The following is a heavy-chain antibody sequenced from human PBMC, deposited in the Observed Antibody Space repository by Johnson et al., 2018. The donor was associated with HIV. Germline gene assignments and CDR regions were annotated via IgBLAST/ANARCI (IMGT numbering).Heavy chain of an antibody. D-gene: IGHD3-22*01. Sequence: VQLVESGGGVVQPGRSLRLSCAASGFTFSSYAMHWVRQAPGKGLEWVAVISYDGSNKYYADSVKGRFTISRDNSKNTLYLQMNSLRAEDTAVYYCAKVTMIVVVDKAFDIWGQGTMVTVSS. V-gene: IGHV3-30-3*01. CDR3: AKVTMIVVVDKAFDI. J-gene: IGHJ3*02. CDR2: ISYDGSNK. CDR1: GFTFSSYA.